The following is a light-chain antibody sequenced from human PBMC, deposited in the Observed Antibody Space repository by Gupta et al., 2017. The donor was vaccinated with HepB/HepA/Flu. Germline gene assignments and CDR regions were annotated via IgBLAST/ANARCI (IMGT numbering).Light chain of an antibody. J-gene: IGKJ4*01. CDR2: RAS. CDR1: QSVNTN. CDR3: QQYNDWPPLT. V-gene: IGKV3-15*01. Sequence: EIVMTQSPATLSVSPGESATLSCRASQSVNTNLAWYQQKPGQAPRLLIYRASTRATGIPARFSGSGSGTEFTLTISSLQSEDFAVYYCQQYNDWPPLTFGGGTKVEIK.